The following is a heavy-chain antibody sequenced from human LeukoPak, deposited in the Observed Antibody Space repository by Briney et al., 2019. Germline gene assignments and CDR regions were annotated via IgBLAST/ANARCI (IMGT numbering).Heavy chain of an antibody. J-gene: IGHJ3*02. V-gene: IGHV1-2*02. D-gene: IGHD3-10*01. CDR1: GYTFTGYY. Sequence: ASVKVSCKASGYTFTGYYMHWVRQAPGQGLEWMGWINPNSGGTNYAQKFQGRVTMTRDTSISTAYMELSRLRSDDTAVYYCARDQGEPLWFGELLGAFDIWGQGTMVTVSS. CDR3: ARDQGEPLWFGELLGAFDI. CDR2: INPNSGGT.